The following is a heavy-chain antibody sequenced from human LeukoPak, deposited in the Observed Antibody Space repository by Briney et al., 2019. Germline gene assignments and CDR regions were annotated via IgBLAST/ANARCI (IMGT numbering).Heavy chain of an antibody. CDR1: GGSISSGGYY. J-gene: IGHJ6*03. D-gene: IGHD1-1*01. CDR3: ARSFISRTEYYYMDV. V-gene: IGHV4-30-2*01. Sequence: SETLSLTCTVSGGSISSGGYYWSWIRQPPGKGLEWIGYIYHSGSTYYNPSLKSRVTISVDRSKNQFSLKLSSVTAADTAVYYCARSFISRTEYYYMDVWGKGTTVTVSS. CDR2: IYHSGST.